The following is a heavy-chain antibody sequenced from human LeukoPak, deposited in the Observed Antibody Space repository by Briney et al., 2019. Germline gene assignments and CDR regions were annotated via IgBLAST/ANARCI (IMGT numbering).Heavy chain of an antibody. Sequence: PSETLSLTCAVYGGSFSGYYWSWIRQPPGKGLEWIGEINHSGSTNYNPSLKRRVTISVDTSKNQFSLKLSSVTAADTAVYYCARGAGLRFSLHFDYWGQGTLVTVSS. V-gene: IGHV4-34*01. CDR2: INHSGST. J-gene: IGHJ4*02. CDR1: GGSFSGYY. D-gene: IGHD5-12*01. CDR3: ARGAGLRFSLHFDY.